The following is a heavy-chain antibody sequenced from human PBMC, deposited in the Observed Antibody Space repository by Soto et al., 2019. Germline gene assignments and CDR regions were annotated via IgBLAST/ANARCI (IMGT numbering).Heavy chain of an antibody. CDR2: IWYDGSNK. CDR3: AREVIASDYYYYGMDV. Sequence: LGGSLRLSCAASGFTFSSYGMHWVRQAPGKGLEWVAVIWYDGSNKYYADSVKGRFTISRDNSKNTLYLQMNSLRAEDTAVYYCAREVIASDYYYYGMDVWGQGTTVTVSS. J-gene: IGHJ6*02. V-gene: IGHV3-33*01. CDR1: GFTFSSYG. D-gene: IGHD6-13*01.